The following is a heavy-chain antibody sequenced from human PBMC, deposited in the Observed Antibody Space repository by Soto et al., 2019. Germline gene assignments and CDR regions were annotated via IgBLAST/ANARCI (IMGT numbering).Heavy chain of an antibody. J-gene: IGHJ5*02. Sequence: GASVKVSCKASGYTFTSYDINWVRQATGQGLEWMGWMNPNSGNTGYAQKFQGRVTMTRNTSISTAYMELSSLRSEDTAVYYCARGSLRFLEWLPPRPWFDPWGQGTLVTVSS. CDR1: GYTFTSYD. CDR3: ARGSLRFLEWLPPRPWFDP. V-gene: IGHV1-8*01. D-gene: IGHD3-3*01. CDR2: MNPNSGNT.